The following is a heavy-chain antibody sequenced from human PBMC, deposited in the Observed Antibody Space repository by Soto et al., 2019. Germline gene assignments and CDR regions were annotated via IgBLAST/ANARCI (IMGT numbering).Heavy chain of an antibody. CDR2: ISAYNGNT. Sequence: ASVKVSCKASGYTFTSYGISWVRQAPGQGLEWMGWISAYNGNTNYAQKLQGRVTMTTDTSTSTAYMELRSLRSDDTAVYYCAREGIAVAENYYYYGMDGWGQGTTVTVSS. CDR3: AREGIAVAENYYYYGMDG. CDR1: GYTFTSYG. V-gene: IGHV1-18*01. D-gene: IGHD6-19*01. J-gene: IGHJ6*02.